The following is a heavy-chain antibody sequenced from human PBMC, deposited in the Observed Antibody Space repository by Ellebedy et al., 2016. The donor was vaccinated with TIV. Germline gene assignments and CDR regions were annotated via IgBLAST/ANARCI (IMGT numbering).Heavy chain of an antibody. J-gene: IGHJ3*02. CDR1: GFTFSNYW. Sequence: GESLKISCAASGFTFSNYWMSWVRQAPGKGLEWVANIKQDGSEKYYVDSVKGRFTISRDNAKNSLYLQMNSLRAEDTAVYYCARDRGVTMVRGVITPTAQAFDIWGQGTMVTVSS. CDR2: IKQDGSEK. V-gene: IGHV3-7*03. D-gene: IGHD3-10*01. CDR3: ARDRGVTMVRGVITPTAQAFDI.